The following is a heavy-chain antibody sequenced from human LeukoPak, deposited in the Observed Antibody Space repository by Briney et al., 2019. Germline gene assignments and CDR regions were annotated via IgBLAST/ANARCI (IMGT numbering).Heavy chain of an antibody. Sequence: QPGGSLRLSCAASGFTFSSSAMSWVRQPPGKGLEWVSGISGSGGNTYYADSVKGRFTISRDNSKNTQYLQMNSLRAEDTAVYYCAKGHDYGGVNWFDPWGQGTLVTVSS. CDR3: AKGHDYGGVNWFDP. D-gene: IGHD4-23*01. V-gene: IGHV3-23*01. CDR2: ISGSGGNT. J-gene: IGHJ5*02. CDR1: GFTFSSSA.